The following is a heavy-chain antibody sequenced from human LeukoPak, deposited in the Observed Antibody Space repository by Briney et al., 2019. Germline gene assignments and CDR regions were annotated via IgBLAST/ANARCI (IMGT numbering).Heavy chain of an antibody. CDR1: GFTFSSYA. CDR2: ISGSGGST. CDR3: AKDRYYGSGSYYAYYYYGMDV. Sequence: GGSLRLSCAASGFTFSSYAMSWVRQAPGKGLEWVSAISGSGGSTYYADSVKGRFTISRDNSKNTLYPQMNSLRAEDTAVYYCAKDRYYGSGSYYAYYYYGMDVWGQGTTVTVSS. J-gene: IGHJ6*02. V-gene: IGHV3-23*01. D-gene: IGHD3-10*01.